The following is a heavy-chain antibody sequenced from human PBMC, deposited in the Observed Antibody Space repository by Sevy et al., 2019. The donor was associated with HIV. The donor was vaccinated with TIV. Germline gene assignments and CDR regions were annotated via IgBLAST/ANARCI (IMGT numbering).Heavy chain of an antibody. CDR1: GFTFSSYD. Sequence: GGSLRLSCTASGFTFSSYDMNWVRQAPGKGLEWVSYITNSGSSIYYSDSVRGRFTVSRDNAKNSLYLQMKSLRAEDTAVCYCARDLPPSATTVAHFDYWGRGTLVTVSS. V-gene: IGHV3-48*03. J-gene: IGHJ4*02. CDR3: ARDLPPSATTVAHFDY. D-gene: IGHD4-17*01. CDR2: ITNSGSSI.